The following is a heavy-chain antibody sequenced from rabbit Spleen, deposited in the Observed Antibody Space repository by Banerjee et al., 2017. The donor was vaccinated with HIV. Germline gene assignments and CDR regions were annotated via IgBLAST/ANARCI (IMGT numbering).Heavy chain of an antibody. CDR2: IYAGDGST. J-gene: IGHJ3*01. CDR3: ARNYDAADGIMTRLDL. V-gene: IGHV1S42*01. CDR1: GFSLFSYW. D-gene: IGHD1-1*01. Sequence: EESGGGLVKPGGTLTLTCKASGFSLFSYWMCWVRQAPGKGLDLIGCIYAGDGSTDYTNWVNGRFTISKTSSTVDLKMTSLTAADTATYFCARNYDAADGIMTRLDLWGPGTLVTVS.